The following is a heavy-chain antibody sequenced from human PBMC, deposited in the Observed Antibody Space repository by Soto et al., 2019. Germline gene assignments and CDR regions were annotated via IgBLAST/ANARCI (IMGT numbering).Heavy chain of an antibody. J-gene: IGHJ4*02. Sequence: QVQLVESGGGVVQPGRSLRLSCAASGFTFSSYGMHWVRQAPGKGLAWVAFIWHDGGNKFYAESVKGRFTISRDNSKNTLYRQMTSLSAEDTAMYYCARDGDVNTGFGKDYWGQGTLVTVSS. D-gene: IGHD3-16*01. V-gene: IGHV3-33*01. CDR2: IWHDGGNK. CDR1: GFTFSSYG. CDR3: ARDGDVNTGFGKDY.